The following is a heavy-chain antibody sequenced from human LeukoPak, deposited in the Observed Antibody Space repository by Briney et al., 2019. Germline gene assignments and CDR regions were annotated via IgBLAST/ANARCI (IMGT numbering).Heavy chain of an antibody. V-gene: IGHV3-15*07. J-gene: IGHJ4*02. CDR1: SYTFSDAW. CDR3: TTDPFYDSAGFGF. CDR2: IEAKAHGGTT. D-gene: IGHD3-22*01. Sequence: GGSLRLSCAASSYTFSDAWMNWVRQAPGKGLEWVGRIEAKAHGGTTNYAAPVKGRFTISRDDSKNTLYLQMSSLKTEDTAVYYCTTDPFYDSAGFGFWGQGTPVTVSS.